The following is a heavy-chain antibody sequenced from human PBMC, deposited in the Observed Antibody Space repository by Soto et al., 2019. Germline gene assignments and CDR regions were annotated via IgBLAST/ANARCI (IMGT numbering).Heavy chain of an antibody. CDR2: ISGSGGST. J-gene: IGHJ6*02. D-gene: IGHD3-3*01. CDR3: AKDQKVLGSPYYDFWSGYYRGPYYYYGMDV. Sequence: PGGSLRLSCAGSGFTFSSYAMSWVRQAPGKGLEWVSAISGSGGSTYYADSVKGRFPIYRDNSKNTLYLQMNSLRAEDTAVYYCAKDQKVLGSPYYDFWSGYYRGPYYYYGMDVWGQGTTVTVSS. CDR1: GFTFSSYA. V-gene: IGHV3-23*01.